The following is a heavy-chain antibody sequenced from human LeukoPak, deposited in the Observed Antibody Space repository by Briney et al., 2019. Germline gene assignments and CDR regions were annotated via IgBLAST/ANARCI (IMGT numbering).Heavy chain of an antibody. CDR3: ARSFCDSTMCYAYFDY. Sequence: TETLSLTCSVSGGPISSSYWSWLRQAPGKGLGWIGSVYDSGTTNYNPSLKSRLSISVDTSKNQFSLKLRSMTATDTAVYYCARSFCDSTMCYAYFDYWGQGTVVTVSS. V-gene: IGHV4-59*08. J-gene: IGHJ4*02. CDR2: VYDSGTT. CDR1: GGPISSSY. D-gene: IGHD2-2*01.